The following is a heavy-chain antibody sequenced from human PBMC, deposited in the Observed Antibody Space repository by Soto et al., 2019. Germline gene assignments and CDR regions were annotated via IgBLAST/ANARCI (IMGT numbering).Heavy chain of an antibody. CDR3: ARDPYSRRWYDY. Sequence: QVQLVQSGAEVKKPGSSVKVSCKASGGTFSSYAISWVRQAPGQGLEWMGGIIPIFGTANYAQKFQGRVTITADESTSTAYMELSILISEDTAVYYFARDPYSRRWYDYWGQGTLVTVSS. J-gene: IGHJ4*02. V-gene: IGHV1-69*12. CDR2: IIPIFGTA. CDR1: GGTFSSYA. D-gene: IGHD6-19*01.